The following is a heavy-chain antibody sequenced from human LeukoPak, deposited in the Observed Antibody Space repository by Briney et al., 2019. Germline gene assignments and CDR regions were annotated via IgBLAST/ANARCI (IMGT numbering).Heavy chain of an antibody. V-gene: IGHV3-15*01. CDR3: TTDGADYVWGSYLGDAFDI. J-gene: IGHJ3*02. D-gene: IGHD3-16*02. CDR1: GFTFSNAW. CDR2: IKSKTDGGTT. Sequence: GGSLRLSCAASGFTFSNAWMSWVRQAPGKGLEWVGRIKSKTDGGTTDYAAPVKGRFTISRDDSKNTLYRQMNSLKTEDTAVYYCTTDGADYVWGSYLGDAFDIWGQGTMVTVSS.